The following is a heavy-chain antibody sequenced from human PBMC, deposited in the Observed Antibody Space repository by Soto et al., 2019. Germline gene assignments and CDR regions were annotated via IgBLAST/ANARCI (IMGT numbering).Heavy chain of an antibody. D-gene: IGHD4-17*01. CDR3: ARGGSYGDFFDY. J-gene: IGHJ4*02. CDR2: IYYTGST. Sequence: LSLTCTVSGGSMSSNYWTWIRQSPGKGLEWIGYIYYTGSTKYNPSLKSRVTISLDTSNNQFSLRLTSVTSADTAVYYCARGGSYGDFFDYCGQGAQVTVSS. V-gene: IGHV4-59*01. CDR1: GGSMSSNY.